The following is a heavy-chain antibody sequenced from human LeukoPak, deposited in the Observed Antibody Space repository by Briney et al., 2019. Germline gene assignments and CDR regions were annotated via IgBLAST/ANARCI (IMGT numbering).Heavy chain of an antibody. J-gene: IGHJ1*01. V-gene: IGHV4-39*01. CDR2: IYYSGRT. D-gene: IGHD3-22*01. CDR1: GDSVSRSDSY. CDR3: ARRRYYDGSGYLE. Sequence: SETLSLTCSVSGDSVSRSDSYWDWIRQPPGKGLEWIGTIYYSGRTYYSPSLRSRVTMSVDPSNNQFSLTLRPVTAADTAVYYCARRRYYDGSGYLEWGQGTLLSVSS.